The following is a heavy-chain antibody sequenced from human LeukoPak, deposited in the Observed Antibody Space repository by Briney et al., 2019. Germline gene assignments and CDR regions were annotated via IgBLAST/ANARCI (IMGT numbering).Heavy chain of an antibody. CDR1: GGSFSGYY. D-gene: IGHD3-10*01. V-gene: IGHV4-34*01. CDR3: ARGSDCSSTSCEVTMVRGVITFFDY. J-gene: IGHJ4*02. CDR2: INHSGST. Sequence: SETLSLICAVYGGSFSGYYWSWIRQPPGKGLEWIGEINHSGSTNYNPSLKNRVTISVDTSKNQFSLKLSSVTAADTAVYYCARGSDCSSTSCEVTMVRGVITFFDYWGQGTLVTVSS.